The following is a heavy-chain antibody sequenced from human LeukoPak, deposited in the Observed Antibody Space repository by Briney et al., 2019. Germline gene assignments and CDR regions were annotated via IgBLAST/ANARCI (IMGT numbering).Heavy chain of an antibody. CDR1: GGSISSYY. CDR3: ARDAHYDILTGYYRGWFDP. J-gene: IGHJ5*02. D-gene: IGHD3-9*01. V-gene: IGHV4-59*01. CDR2: IYYSGST. Sequence: PSETLSLTCTVSGGSISSYYWSWIRQPPGKGLEWIGYIYYSGSTNYNPSLKSRVTISVDTSKNQFSLKLSSVTAADTAVYYCARDAHYDILTGYYRGWFDPWGQGTLVTVSS.